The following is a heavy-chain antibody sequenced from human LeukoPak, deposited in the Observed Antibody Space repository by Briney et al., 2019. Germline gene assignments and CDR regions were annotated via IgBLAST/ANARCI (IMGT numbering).Heavy chain of an antibody. CDR2: INHSGST. Sequence: SETLSLTCAVYGGSFSGYYWSWIRQPPGKGLEWIGEINHSGSTNYNPSLKSRVTISVDTSKNQFSLELSSVTAADTAVYYCARGRRDILTGYYLQFLDYWGQGTLVTVSS. CDR1: GGSFSGYY. J-gene: IGHJ4*02. D-gene: IGHD3-9*01. CDR3: ARGRRDILTGYYLQFLDY. V-gene: IGHV4-34*01.